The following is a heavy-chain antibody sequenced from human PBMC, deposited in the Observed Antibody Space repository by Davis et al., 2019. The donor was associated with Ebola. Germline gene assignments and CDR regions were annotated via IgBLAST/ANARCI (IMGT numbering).Heavy chain of an antibody. D-gene: IGHD2-15*01. CDR3: AREIVVVVAATGYYYYGMDV. Sequence: AASVKVSCKASGYTFTGYYMHWVRQAPGQGLEWMGRINPNSGGTNYAQKFQGRVTMTRDTSISTVYMELSSLRSEDTAVYYCAREIVVVVAATGYYYYGMDVWGKGTTVTVSS. J-gene: IGHJ6*04. CDR1: GYTFTGYY. CDR2: INPNSGGT. V-gene: IGHV1-2*06.